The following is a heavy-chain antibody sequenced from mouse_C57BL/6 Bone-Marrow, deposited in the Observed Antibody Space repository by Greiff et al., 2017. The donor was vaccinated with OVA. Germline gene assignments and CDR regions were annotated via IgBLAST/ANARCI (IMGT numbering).Heavy chain of an antibody. CDR1: GYTFTDYE. CDR2: IDPETGGT. J-gene: IGHJ4*01. CDR3: TRGYSNYYAMDY. Sequence: QVQLQQSGAELVRPGASVTLSCKASGYTFTDYEMHWVKQTPVHGLEWIGAIDPETGGTAYNQKFKGKAILTAAKSSSTDYMELRSLTSEDSAVYYCTRGYSNYYAMDYWGRGTSVTVSS. D-gene: IGHD2-5*01. V-gene: IGHV1-15*01.